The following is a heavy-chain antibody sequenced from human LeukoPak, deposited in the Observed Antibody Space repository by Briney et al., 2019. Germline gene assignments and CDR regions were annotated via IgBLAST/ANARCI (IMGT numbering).Heavy chain of an antibody. CDR1: GYIFTSYW. CDR2: IYPGDSDT. CDR3: ARHGQGSGSYYIPYYYYGMDV. V-gene: IGHV5-51*01. Sequence: GESLKISCKGSGYIFTSYWIGWVRQMPGKGLEWMGIIYPGDSDTRYSPSFQGQVTISADKSISTAYLQWSSLKASDTAMYYCARHGQGSGSYYIPYYYYGMDVWGQGTTVTVSS. D-gene: IGHD3-10*01. J-gene: IGHJ6*02.